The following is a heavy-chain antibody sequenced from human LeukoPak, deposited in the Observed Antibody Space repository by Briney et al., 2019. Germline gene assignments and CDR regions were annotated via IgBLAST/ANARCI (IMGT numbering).Heavy chain of an antibody. D-gene: IGHD6-13*01. J-gene: IGHJ6*02. CDR2: ISGSGGST. CDR3: GGSSWYPRYYYGMDV. Sequence: GGSLRLSCAASGFTFNSYAMSWVRQAPGKGLEWVSAISGSGGSTYYADSVKGRFTISRDNSKNTLYLQMNSLRAEDTAVYYCGGSSWYPRYYYGMDVWGQGTTVTVSS. CDR1: GFTFNSYA. V-gene: IGHV3-23*01.